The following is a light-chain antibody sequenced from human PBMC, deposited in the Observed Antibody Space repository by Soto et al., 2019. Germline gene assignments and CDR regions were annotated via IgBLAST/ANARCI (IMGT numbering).Light chain of an antibody. Sequence: QSVLTQPPSVSAAPGQKVTISCSGSSSNIGNNYVSWYQHLPGTAPKLLIHQNNKRPSGIPDRFSGSKSGTSATLGITGLQTGDEADYYCGTWDNSLSAYFVFGTGTKVTVL. J-gene: IGLJ1*01. CDR2: QNN. CDR3: GTWDNSLSAYFV. CDR1: SSNIGNNY. V-gene: IGLV1-51*02.